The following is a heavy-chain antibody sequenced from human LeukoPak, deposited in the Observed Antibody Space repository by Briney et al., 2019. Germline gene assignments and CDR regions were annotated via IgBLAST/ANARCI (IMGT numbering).Heavy chain of an antibody. CDR3: ARDPEIGVRGVWLTRSYYMDV. CDR1: GYTFTSYG. D-gene: IGHD3-10*01. CDR2: INAYNGNT. V-gene: IGHV1-18*01. J-gene: IGHJ6*03. Sequence: ASVKVSCKASGYTFTSYGISWVRQAPGQGLEWMGWINAYNGNTNYAQKLQGRVTMTTDTSTSTAYMELRSLRSDDTAVYYCARDPEIGVRGVWLTRSYYMDVWGKGTTVTVSS.